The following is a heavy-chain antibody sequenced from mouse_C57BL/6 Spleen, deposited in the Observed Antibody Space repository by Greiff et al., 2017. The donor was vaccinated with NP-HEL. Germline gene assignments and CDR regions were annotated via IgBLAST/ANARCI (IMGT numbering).Heavy chain of an antibody. V-gene: IGHV1-82*01. Sequence: VQLQQSGPELVKPGASVKISCKASGYAFSSSWMNWVKQRPGKGLEWIGRIYPGDGDTNYNGKFKGKATLTADKSSSTAYMQLSSLTSEDSAVYFCARGDTGPFDYWGQGTTLTVSS. J-gene: IGHJ2*01. D-gene: IGHD5-1-1*01. CDR1: GYAFSSSW. CDR3: ARGDTGPFDY. CDR2: IYPGDGDT.